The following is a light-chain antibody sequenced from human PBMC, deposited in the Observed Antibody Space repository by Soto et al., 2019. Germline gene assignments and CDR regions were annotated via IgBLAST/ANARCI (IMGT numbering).Light chain of an antibody. Sequence: QSVLTQPPSVSGSPGQSVTISCTGSSSDVGSYNRVSWYQQPPGTAPKLMIYEVSNRPSGVPDRFSGSKSGNMASLTISGLQAEDEADYYCSLYTTSSSTYVVFGGGTKLTVL. CDR2: EVS. J-gene: IGLJ2*01. CDR3: SLYTTSSSTYVV. CDR1: SSDVGSYNR. V-gene: IGLV2-18*01.